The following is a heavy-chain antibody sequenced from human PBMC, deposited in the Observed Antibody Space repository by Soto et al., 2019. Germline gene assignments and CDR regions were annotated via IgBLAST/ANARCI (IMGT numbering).Heavy chain of an antibody. CDR2: IYGGGTT. D-gene: IGHD6-13*01. J-gene: IGHJ6*02. Sequence: GGSLRLSCAASGFTFRDAWMTWVRQAPGKGLEWVSVIYGGGTTYYADSVKGRFTISRDNSKNTLYLQMNSLRAEDTAVYYCGKNLEQKRQKHYYSYGRDVWAQGPTVPVPS. V-gene: IGHV3-53*01. CDR3: GKNLEQKRQKHYYSYGRDV. CDR1: GFTFRDAW.